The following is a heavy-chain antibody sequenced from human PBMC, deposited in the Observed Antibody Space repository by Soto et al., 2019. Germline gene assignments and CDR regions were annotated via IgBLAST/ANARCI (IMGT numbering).Heavy chain of an antibody. V-gene: IGHV3-23*01. CDR2: ISGSGGST. D-gene: IGHD6-13*01. Sequence: HPGGSLRLSCAASGFTFSSYAMSWVRQAPGKGLEWVSAISGSGGSTYYADSVKGRFTISRDNSKNTLYLQMNSLRAEDTAVYYCAPPPWAAADLFDDWGQGSLVTGSS. CDR1: GFTFSSYA. J-gene: IGHJ4*02. CDR3: APPPWAAADLFDD.